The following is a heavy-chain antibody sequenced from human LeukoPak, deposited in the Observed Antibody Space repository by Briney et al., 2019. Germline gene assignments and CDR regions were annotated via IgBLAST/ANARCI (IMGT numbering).Heavy chain of an antibody. CDR1: GFTFSSYW. D-gene: IGHD1-7*01. CDR3: ASELELAH. CDR2: INSDESST. J-gene: IGHJ4*02. Sequence: GGSLRLSCAASGFTFSSYWMHWVRQAPGKGLEWVSRINSDESSTSYADSVKGRFTISRDNAKNTLYLQMNSLRAEDTAVYYCASELELAHWGQGTLVTVSS. V-gene: IGHV3-74*01.